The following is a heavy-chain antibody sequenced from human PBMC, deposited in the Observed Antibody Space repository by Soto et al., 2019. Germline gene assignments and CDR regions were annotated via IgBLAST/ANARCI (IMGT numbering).Heavy chain of an antibody. CDR3: ARGANVVVVAATKGHYYGMDV. V-gene: IGHV1-2*04. J-gene: IGHJ6*02. D-gene: IGHD2-15*01. CDR1: GYTFTGYY. Sequence: QVQLVQSGAEVKKPGASVKVSCKASGYTFTGYYMHWVRQAPGQGLEWMGWINPNSGGTNYAQKFQGWVTMTRDTSISTAYMELSRLRSDDTAVYYCARGANVVVVAATKGHYYGMDVGGQGTTVTVSS. CDR2: INPNSGGT.